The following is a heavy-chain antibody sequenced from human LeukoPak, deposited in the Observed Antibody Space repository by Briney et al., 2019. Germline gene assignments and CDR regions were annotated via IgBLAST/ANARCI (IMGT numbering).Heavy chain of an antibody. CDR2: SYYSGST. CDR3: ATYCSGGSCPSYYFDY. D-gene: IGHD2-15*01. Sequence: SETLSLTCTVSGGSISSGGYYWSWIRQHPGKGLEWIGYSYYSGSTYYNPSLKSRVTISVDTSKNQFSLKLSSVTAADTVVYYCATYCSGGSCPSYYFDYWGQGTLVTVSS. CDR1: GGSISSGGYY. V-gene: IGHV4-31*03. J-gene: IGHJ4*02.